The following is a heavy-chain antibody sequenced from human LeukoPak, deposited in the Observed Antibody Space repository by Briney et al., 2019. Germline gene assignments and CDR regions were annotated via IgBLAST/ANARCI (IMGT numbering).Heavy chain of an antibody. J-gene: IGHJ3*02. D-gene: IGHD4-23*01. V-gene: IGHV4-39*07. CDR3: ASDGGVGNNAFDI. CDR2: IYYSGST. Sequence: PSETLSLTCTVSGGSISSSSYYWGWIRQPPGKGLEWIGSIYYSGSTYYNPSLKSRVTISVDTSKNQFSLKLSSVTAADTAVYYCASDGGVGNNAFDIWGQGTMVTVSS. CDR1: GGSISSSSYY.